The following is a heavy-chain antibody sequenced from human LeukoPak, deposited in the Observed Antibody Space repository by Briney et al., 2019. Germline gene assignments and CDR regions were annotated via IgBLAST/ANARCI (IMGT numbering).Heavy chain of an antibody. CDR2: IYTSGST. D-gene: IGHD1-26*01. V-gene: IGHV4-4*07. CDR1: GGSISSYY. CDR3: ARDLNSGSYYRYYGMDV. J-gene: IGHJ6*02. Sequence: SETLSLTCTVSGGSISSYYWSWIRQPAGKGLEWIGRIYTSGSTNYNPSLKSRVTMSVDTSKNQFSLKLSSVTAADTAVYYCARDLNSGSYYRYYGMDVWGQGTTVTVSS.